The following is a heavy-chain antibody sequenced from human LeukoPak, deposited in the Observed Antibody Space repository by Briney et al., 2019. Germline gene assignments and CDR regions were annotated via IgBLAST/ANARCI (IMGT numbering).Heavy chain of an antibody. D-gene: IGHD3-22*01. V-gene: IGHV1-2*02. J-gene: IGHJ4*02. CDR3: ARRTYYYDSSGYYYAC. Sequence: ASVKVSCKASGYTFTGYYMHWVRQAPVQEREWMGWINPNSGGTNYAQRFQGRVTMTRDTSISTAYMELSRLRSDDTAVYYCARRTYYYDSSGYYYACWGQGALVTASS. CDR2: INPNSGGT. CDR1: GYTFTGYY.